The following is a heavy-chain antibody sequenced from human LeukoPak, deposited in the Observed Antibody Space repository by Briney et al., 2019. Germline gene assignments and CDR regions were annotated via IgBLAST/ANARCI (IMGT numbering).Heavy chain of an antibody. V-gene: IGHV1-8*03. CDR1: GYTFTSYD. D-gene: IGHD1-26*01. Sequence: ASVKVSCKASGYTFTSYDINWVRQATGQGLEWMGWMNPNSGNTGYAQKFQGRVTITRNTSISTAYMELNSLRAEDTAVYYCAKDWQPRWELPSEIDYWGQGTLVTVSS. CDR2: MNPNSGNT. J-gene: IGHJ4*02. CDR3: AKDWQPRWELPSEIDY.